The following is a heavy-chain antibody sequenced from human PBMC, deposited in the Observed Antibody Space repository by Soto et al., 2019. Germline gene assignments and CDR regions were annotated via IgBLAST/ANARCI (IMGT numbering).Heavy chain of an antibody. Sequence: SETLSLTCTVSGDCIRSGSYSWDWLRQSPGNGLEWIGCFWSTGATYYNPSLKGRLTISSDASKNQFSLNLNSVTAADTAVYFCARRPLAYFDYWGRGTQVTVSS. CDR3: ARRPLAYFDY. J-gene: IGHJ4*02. CDR1: GDCIRSGSYS. V-gene: IGHV4-39*01. D-gene: IGHD6-13*01. CDR2: FWSTGAT.